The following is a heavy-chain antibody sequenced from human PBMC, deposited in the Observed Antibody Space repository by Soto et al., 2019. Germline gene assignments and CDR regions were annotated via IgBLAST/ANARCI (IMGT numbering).Heavy chain of an antibody. J-gene: IGHJ6*01. V-gene: IGHV3-23*01. D-gene: IGHD3-3*01. Sequence: VGSLRLSCASSGFTFSSYGMSCVRQAPGKGPEWVSTLSGSGDRTDYADSVRGRFTISRDNSKNTVYLQMNSLRTEDTAIYYCAKSNQIFGVLIDYYYYGMEVLGQGTTVNVSS. CDR3: AKSNQIFGVLIDYYYYGMEV. CDR2: LSGSGDRT. CDR1: GFTFSSYG.